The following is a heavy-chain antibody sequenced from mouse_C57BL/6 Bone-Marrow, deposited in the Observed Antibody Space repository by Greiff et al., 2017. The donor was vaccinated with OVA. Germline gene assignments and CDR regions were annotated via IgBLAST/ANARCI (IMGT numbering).Heavy chain of an antibody. Sequence: EVKLMESGGGLVKPGGSLKLSCAASGFTFSSYAMSWVRQTPEKRLEWVATISDGGSYTYYPDNVKGRFTISRDNAKNNLYLQMSHLKSEDTAMYYCAREGGSYYSNYDAMDYWGQGTSVTVSS. CDR3: AREGGSYYSNYDAMDY. D-gene: IGHD2-5*01. V-gene: IGHV5-4*01. CDR2: ISDGGSYT. CDR1: GFTFSSYA. J-gene: IGHJ4*01.